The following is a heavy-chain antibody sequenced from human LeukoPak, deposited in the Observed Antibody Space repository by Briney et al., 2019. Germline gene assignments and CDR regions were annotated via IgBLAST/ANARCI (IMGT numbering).Heavy chain of an antibody. J-gene: IGHJ4*02. Sequence: GGSLRLSCAASGFTFSSYAMTWVRQAPGKGLEWVSTISDSGARTNYADSAKGRFTISRDNSKNTLYLQMNSLRAEDTAVYYCARDSSSQYYFDYWGQGTLVTVSS. V-gene: IGHV3-23*01. CDR3: ARDSSSQYYFDY. CDR1: GFTFSSYA. D-gene: IGHD6-13*01. CDR2: ISDSGART.